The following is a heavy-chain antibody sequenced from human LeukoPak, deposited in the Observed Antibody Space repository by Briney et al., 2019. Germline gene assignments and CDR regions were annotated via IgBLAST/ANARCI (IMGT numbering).Heavy chain of an antibody. D-gene: IGHD3-22*01. CDR3: ASSAYYYGSSGYLDY. J-gene: IGHJ4*02. V-gene: IGHV1-2*02. CDR2: INPNSGGT. CDR1: GYTFTGYY. Sequence: ASVKVSCKASGYTFTGYYIHWVRQAPGQGLEWMGWINPNSGGTNYAQKFQGRVTMTRDTSISTAYMELSRLRSDDTAVYYCASSAYYYGSSGYLDYWGQGTLVTVSS.